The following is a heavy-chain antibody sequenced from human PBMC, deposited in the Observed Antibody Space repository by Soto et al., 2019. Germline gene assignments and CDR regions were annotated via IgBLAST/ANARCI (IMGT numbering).Heavy chain of an antibody. CDR1: GFTFSSYS. Sequence: EVQLVESGGGLVQPGGSLRLSCAASGFTFSSYSMNWVRQAPGKGLEWVSYISSSSSTIYYADSVKGRSTISRDNAKNSLYLQMNSLRAEDTAVYYCVRSLGSGWTGDWGQGTLVTVSS. CDR2: ISSSSSTI. J-gene: IGHJ4*02. D-gene: IGHD6-19*01. CDR3: VRSLGSGWTGD. V-gene: IGHV3-48*01.